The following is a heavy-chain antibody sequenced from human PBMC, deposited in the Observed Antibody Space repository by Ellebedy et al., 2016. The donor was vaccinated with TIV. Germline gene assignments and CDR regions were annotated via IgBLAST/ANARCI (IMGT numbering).Heavy chain of an antibody. J-gene: IGHJ4*02. CDR1: GFTVSSNY. D-gene: IGHD3-10*01. Sequence: GESLKISCAASGFTVSSNYMSWVRQAPGKGLEWVSAIYSGGRTNYAESVKGRFLISRDNPKNTLYLQMNSLRAEDTAVYYCARDGYYGSVSYSHFDYWGRGTLVTVSS. V-gene: IGHV3-53*01. CDR2: IYSGGRT. CDR3: ARDGYYGSVSYSHFDY.